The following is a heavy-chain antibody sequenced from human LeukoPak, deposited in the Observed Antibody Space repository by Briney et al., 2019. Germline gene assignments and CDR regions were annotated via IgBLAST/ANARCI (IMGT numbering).Heavy chain of an antibody. V-gene: IGHV3-23*01. CDR1: GFTFSSYA. Sequence: GGSLRLSCAASGFTFSSYAMSWVRQAPGKGLERVSAVSASGGSTYYADSVKGRFTISRDNSKDTLYLKMNSLRAEDTAVYYCAKSGSYYYDSSAYYGYWGQGTLVTVSS. J-gene: IGHJ4*02. CDR3: AKSGSYYYDSSAYYGY. D-gene: IGHD3-22*01. CDR2: VSASGGST.